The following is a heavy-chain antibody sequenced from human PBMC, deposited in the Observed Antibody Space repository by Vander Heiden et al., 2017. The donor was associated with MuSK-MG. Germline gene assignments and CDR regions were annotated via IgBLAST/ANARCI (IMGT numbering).Heavy chain of an antibody. Sequence: VQLVESGVGLLQPGGSLRLSWLASGSTFSNHDMRWVRQTADGCLEWVSVMDSAGGTISPGAVKGRFIISRERAKNSLYLQMNSLRVEDTAIYYCTREGQLGIWAFDMWGQGTLVTV. CDR2: MDSAGGT. CDR1: GSTFSNHD. D-gene: IGHD7-27*01. CDR3: TREGQLGIWAFDM. J-gene: IGHJ3*02. V-gene: IGHV3-13*01.